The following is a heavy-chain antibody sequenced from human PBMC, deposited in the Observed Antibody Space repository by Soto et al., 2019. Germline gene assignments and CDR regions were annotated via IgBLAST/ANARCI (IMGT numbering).Heavy chain of an antibody. D-gene: IGHD5-12*01. CDR1: GGSISSSSYY. CDR2: IYYSGST. J-gene: IGHJ6*02. Sequence: SETLSLTCTVSGGSISSSSYYWGWLRQPPGKGLEWIGSIYYSGSTYYNPSLKSRVTISVDTSKHQFSLKLSSLTAADTAVYYCASGYDYYYYGMDVWGQGTTVTVSS. CDR3: ASGYDYYYYGMDV. V-gene: IGHV4-39*01.